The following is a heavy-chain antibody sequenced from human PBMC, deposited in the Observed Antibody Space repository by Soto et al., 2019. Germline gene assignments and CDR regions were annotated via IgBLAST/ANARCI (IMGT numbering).Heavy chain of an antibody. D-gene: IGHD6-6*01. Sequence: QVQLVQSGAEVKKPGASVKVTCKASGYTFASYDINWVRQATGQGLEWMGWMNPNSGNTGYAQKFQGRVTMTRNTSISTAYMELSSLRFEDTAVYYCARGLTGYSSSSLKVKEGYWGQGTLVTVSS. CDR2: MNPNSGNT. CDR3: ARGLTGYSSSSLKVKEGY. V-gene: IGHV1-8*01. J-gene: IGHJ4*02. CDR1: GYTFASYD.